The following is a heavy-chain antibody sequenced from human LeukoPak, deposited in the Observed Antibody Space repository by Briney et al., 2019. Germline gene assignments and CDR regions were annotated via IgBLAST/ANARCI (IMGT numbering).Heavy chain of an antibody. J-gene: IGHJ4*02. Sequence: PSETLSLTCTVSGGSISSGGYYWSWIRQPPGKGLEWIGYIYYSGSTSYNPSLKSRVTISVDTSKNQFSLKLSSVTAADTAVYYCARQRFLEWYFDYWGQGTLVTVSS. CDR2: IYYSGST. CDR1: GGSISSGGYY. CDR3: ARQRFLEWYFDY. V-gene: IGHV4-61*08. D-gene: IGHD3-3*01.